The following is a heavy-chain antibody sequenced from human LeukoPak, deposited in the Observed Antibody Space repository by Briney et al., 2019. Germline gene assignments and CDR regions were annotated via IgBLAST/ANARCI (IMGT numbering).Heavy chain of an antibody. J-gene: IGHJ4*02. D-gene: IGHD5-18*01. CDR1: GGTFSSYA. CDR3: ARAYSYGPRYFDY. CDR2: INPSGGST. Sequence: ASVKVSCKASGGTFSSYAISWVRQAPGQGLEWMGIINPSGGSTSYAQKFQGRVTMTRDMSTSTVYMELSSLRSEDTAVYYCARAYSYGPRYFDYWGQRTLVTVSS. V-gene: IGHV1-46*01.